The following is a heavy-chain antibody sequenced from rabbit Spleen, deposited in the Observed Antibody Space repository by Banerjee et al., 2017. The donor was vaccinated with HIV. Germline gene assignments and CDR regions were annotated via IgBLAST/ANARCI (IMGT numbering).Heavy chain of an antibody. Sequence: QEQLEESGGDLVKPEGSLTLTCTASGFDFSRGYDMCWVRQAPGKGLEWIGCIYGDSSGSAYYASWAKGRFTISKTSSTTVTLQMTSLTAADTATYFCARDTGSSFSSYGMDLWGPGTLVTVS. CDR1: GFDFSRGYD. J-gene: IGHJ6*01. CDR3: ARDTGSSFSSYGMDL. V-gene: IGHV1S45*01. CDR2: IYGDSSGSA. D-gene: IGHD8-1*01.